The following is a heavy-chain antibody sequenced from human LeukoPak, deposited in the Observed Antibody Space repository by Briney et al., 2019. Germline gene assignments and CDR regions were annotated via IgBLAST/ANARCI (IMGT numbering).Heavy chain of an antibody. Sequence: GASVKVSCKASRYTFTGYYMHWVRQAPGQGLEWMGRINPNSGGTNYAQKFQGRVTMTRDTSISTAYMELSRLRSDETAVYYCARDYGIRAYYYDSSGYYYFWGQGTLVTVSS. D-gene: IGHD3-22*01. CDR2: INPNSGGT. CDR1: RYTFTGYY. CDR3: ARDYGIRAYYYDSSGYYYF. J-gene: IGHJ4*02. V-gene: IGHV1-2*06.